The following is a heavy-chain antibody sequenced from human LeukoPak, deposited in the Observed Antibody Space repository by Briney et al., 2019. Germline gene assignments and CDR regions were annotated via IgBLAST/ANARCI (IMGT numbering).Heavy chain of an antibody. V-gene: IGHV3-30*04. D-gene: IGHD3-22*01. Sequence: PGGSLRLSCAASGFTFSSYAMHWVRQAPGKGLEWVAVISYDGSNKYYADSVKGRFTISRDNSKNTLYLQMNSLRAEDTAVYYCARADDSYYYDSSGSALDYWGQGTLVTVSS. J-gene: IGHJ4*02. CDR1: GFTFSSYA. CDR3: ARADDSYYYDSSGSALDY. CDR2: ISYDGSNK.